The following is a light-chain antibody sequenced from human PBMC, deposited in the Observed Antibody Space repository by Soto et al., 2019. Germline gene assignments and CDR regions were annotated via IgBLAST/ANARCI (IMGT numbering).Light chain of an antibody. J-gene: IGLJ1*01. CDR3: SSYAGSNNYV. V-gene: IGLV2-8*01. CDR1: SSDVGGYKY. Sequence: ALTQPPSASGSPGQSVTISCTGTSSDVGGYKYVSWYQQYPGKAPKLMIYAVNKRPSGVPDRFSGSKSGNTASLTVSGLQAEDEADYYCSSYAGSNNYVFGTGTKLTVL. CDR2: AVN.